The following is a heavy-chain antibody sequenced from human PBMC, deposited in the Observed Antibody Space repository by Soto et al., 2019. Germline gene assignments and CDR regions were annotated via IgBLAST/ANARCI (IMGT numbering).Heavy chain of an antibody. Sequence: QVHLVQSGAEVKKPGASVKVSCKGSGYTFTSYGIAWVRQAPGQGLEWMGWISAHNGNTDYAQKLQGRVTVTRDTSTSTAYVELRGLGSDDTAVYYWARGRYGDYWGQGALVTVSS. D-gene: IGHD1-1*01. CDR1: GYTFTSYG. J-gene: IGHJ4*02. CDR3: ARGRYGDY. CDR2: ISAHNGNT. V-gene: IGHV1-18*01.